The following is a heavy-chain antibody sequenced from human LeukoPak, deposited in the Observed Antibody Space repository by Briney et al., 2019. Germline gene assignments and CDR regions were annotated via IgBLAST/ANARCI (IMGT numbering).Heavy chain of an antibody. D-gene: IGHD3-10*01. Sequence: GGSLRLSCAASGFTFSSYGMHWVRQAPGKGLEWVAVISYDGSNKYYADSVKGRFTISRDNSKNTLYLQMNSLRAEDTAVYYCAKGITERGGSLWFGEPIHGGFDYWGQGTLVTVSS. J-gene: IGHJ4*02. CDR3: AKGITERGGSLWFGEPIHGGFDY. CDR2: ISYDGSNK. V-gene: IGHV3-30*18. CDR1: GFTFSSYG.